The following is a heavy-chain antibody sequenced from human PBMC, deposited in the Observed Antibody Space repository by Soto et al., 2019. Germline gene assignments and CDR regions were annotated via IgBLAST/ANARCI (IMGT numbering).Heavy chain of an antibody. V-gene: IGHV1-3*01. J-gene: IGHJ3*01. CDR1: GFTFSDNL. CDR2: LNPDTGNT. CDR3: ARDIQSVGPRANDAFDV. Sequence: QVQLVQSGAELKKPGASVNISCTASGFTFSDNLINWVRQVPGQGLEGMGWLNPDTGNTRYSETFQGRVTISRHPSASIAYLELSGLENEDTALYFCARDIQSVGPRANDAFDVWGQGTMITVPS. D-gene: IGHD5-18*01.